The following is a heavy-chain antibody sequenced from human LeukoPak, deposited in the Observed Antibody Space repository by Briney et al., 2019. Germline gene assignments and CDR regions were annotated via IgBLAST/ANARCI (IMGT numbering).Heavy chain of an antibody. V-gene: IGHV4-59*08. D-gene: IGHD3-22*01. CDR3: ARQFRGAMIGWFDP. Sequence: SETLSLTCTVSGGSISSYYWSWIRQPPGKGLEWIGYIYYSGSTNYNPSLKSRVTISVDTSKNQFSLKLSSVTAADTAVYYCARQFRGAMIGWFDPWGQGTLVTVSS. CDR1: GGSISSYY. J-gene: IGHJ5*02. CDR2: IYYSGST.